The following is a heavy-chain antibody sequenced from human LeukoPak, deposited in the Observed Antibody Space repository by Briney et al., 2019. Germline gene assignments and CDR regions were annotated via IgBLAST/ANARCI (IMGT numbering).Heavy chain of an antibody. Sequence: GGSLRLSCAASGFTFSTYGMHWVRQAPGKGLEWVAFIRNDVSNKYYADSVKGRFTISRDNSKNTLYLQMNSLRAEDTAVYYCAKEKSQYCSSTSCYTKDLDYWGQGTLVTVSS. CDR1: GFTFSTYG. V-gene: IGHV3-30*02. CDR2: IRNDVSNK. CDR3: AKEKSQYCSSTSCYTKDLDY. D-gene: IGHD2-2*02. J-gene: IGHJ4*02.